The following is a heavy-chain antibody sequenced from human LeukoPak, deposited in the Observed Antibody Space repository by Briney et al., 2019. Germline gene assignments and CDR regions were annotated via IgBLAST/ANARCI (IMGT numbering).Heavy chain of an antibody. CDR2: IYYSGST. CDR1: GGSISSSSYY. D-gene: IGHD6-19*01. Sequence: SETLSLTCTVSGGSISSSSYYWGWIRQPPGKGLEWIGSIYYSGSTYYNPSLKSRVTISVDTSKNQFSLKLSSVTAADTAVYYCARDIEAVAGLVFPPRGGLDYWGQGTLVTVSS. J-gene: IGHJ4*02. CDR3: ARDIEAVAGLVFPPRGGLDY. V-gene: IGHV4-39*07.